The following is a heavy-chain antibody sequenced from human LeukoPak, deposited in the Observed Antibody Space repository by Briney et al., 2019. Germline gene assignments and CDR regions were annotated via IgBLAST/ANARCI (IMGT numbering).Heavy chain of an antibody. CDR3: ARDDNWRFDY. CDR1: GFVFSDYS. V-gene: IGHV3-48*04. D-gene: IGHD1-1*01. CDR2: IRGSGSGM. J-gene: IGHJ4*02. Sequence: PGGSLRLSCAASGFVFSDYSMNWVRQAPGKGLEWVAHIRGSGSGMVYGSYYGDSVKGLFTISRDNAKTSLYLQMNSLRADDTAVYYCARDDNWRFDYWGQGALVTVSS.